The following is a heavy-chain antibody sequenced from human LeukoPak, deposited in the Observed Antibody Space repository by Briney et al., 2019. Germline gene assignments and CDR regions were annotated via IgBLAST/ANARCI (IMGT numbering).Heavy chain of an antibody. CDR3: ARGSGYRGAFDY. D-gene: IGHD5-12*01. CDR1: GYTFTSYG. V-gene: IGHV1-18*01. CDR2: ISTYNNNT. J-gene: IGHJ4*02. Sequence: GASVKVSCKASGYTFTSYGISWVRQAPGQGLEWLGWISTYNNNTHYAQKFQVRVTMTTDTSTSTAYMELRSLRSDDTAVYYCARGSGYRGAFDYWGQGTLVTVSS.